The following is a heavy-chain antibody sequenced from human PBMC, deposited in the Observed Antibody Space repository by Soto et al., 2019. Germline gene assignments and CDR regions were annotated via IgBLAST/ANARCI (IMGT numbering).Heavy chain of an antibody. CDR3: APNWNFDY. CDR1: VFSFSSYG. Sequence: PGGGLRLSSVGSVFSFSSYGMHWVRQAPGKGLEWVAVISYDGSNKYYADSVKGRFNTSRDNSKNTLYLQMKSLRAEDTAVYYCAPNWNFDYWGQGP. D-gene: IGHD2-8*01. CDR2: ISYDGSNK. J-gene: IGHJ4*02. V-gene: IGHV3-30*03.